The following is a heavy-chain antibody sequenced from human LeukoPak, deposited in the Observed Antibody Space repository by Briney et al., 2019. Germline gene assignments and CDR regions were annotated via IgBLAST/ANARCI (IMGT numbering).Heavy chain of an antibody. CDR1: GFTFSDYG. V-gene: IGHV3-33*06. J-gene: IGHJ4*02. D-gene: IGHD1-26*01. CDR3: AKSGPRAPADY. Sequence: PGGSLRLSCGASGFTFSDYGMHWVRQAPGKGPEWVAAIWYDGGNKYYRDSVKGRFTISRDNSKNTLYLQMNSLRAEDTAVYYCAKSGPRAPADYWGQGTLVTVSS. CDR2: IWYDGGNK.